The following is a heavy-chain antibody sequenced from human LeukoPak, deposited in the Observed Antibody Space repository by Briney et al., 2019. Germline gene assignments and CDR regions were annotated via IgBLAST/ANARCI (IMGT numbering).Heavy chain of an antibody. J-gene: IGHJ6*03. CDR3: ARGYGSGSYFHGYYYYYMDV. CDR1: GGSISSYY. CDR2: IYDSGST. Sequence: SETLSLTCTVSGGSISSYYWNWIRQPPGKGLEWIGYIYDSGSTNYNPSLKSRVTISVDTSKNQFSLKLSSVTAADTAVYYCARGYGSGSYFHGYYYYYMDVWGKGTTVTISS. V-gene: IGHV4-59*01. D-gene: IGHD3-10*01.